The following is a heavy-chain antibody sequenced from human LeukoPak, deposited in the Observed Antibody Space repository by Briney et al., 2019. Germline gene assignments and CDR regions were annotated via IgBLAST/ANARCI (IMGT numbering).Heavy chain of an antibody. V-gene: IGHV4-39*07. CDR3: ASSPTGDHMYWFDP. D-gene: IGHD7-27*01. Sequence: SETLSLTYTVSGGSISSSSYYWGWIRQPPGKGLEWIGSIYYSGSTYYNPSLKSRVTISVDTSKNQFSLKLSSVTAADTAVYYCASSPTGDHMYWFDPWGQGTLVTVSS. CDR2: IYYSGST. CDR1: GGSISSSSYY. J-gene: IGHJ5*02.